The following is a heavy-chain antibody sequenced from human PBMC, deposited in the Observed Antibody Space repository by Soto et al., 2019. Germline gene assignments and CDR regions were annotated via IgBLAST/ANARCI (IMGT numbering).Heavy chain of an antibody. Sequence: PSETLSLTCTVSGGSISSGDYYWSWIRQPPGKGLEWIGYIYYSGSTYYNPSLKSRVTISVDTSKNQFSLKLSSVTAADTAVYYCAREVIAARPVYCYYGMDVWGQGTTVTVSS. J-gene: IGHJ6*02. CDR1: GGSISSGDYY. D-gene: IGHD6-6*01. V-gene: IGHV4-30-4*01. CDR2: IYYSGST. CDR3: AREVIAARPVYCYYGMDV.